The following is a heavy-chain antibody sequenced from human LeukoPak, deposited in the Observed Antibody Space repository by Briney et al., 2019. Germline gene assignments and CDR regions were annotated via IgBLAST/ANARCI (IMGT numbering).Heavy chain of an antibody. CDR2: INPNSGGT. V-gene: IGHV1-2*02. J-gene: IGHJ4*02. CDR3: AILRSSSSWYFDY. CDR1: GYTFTGYY. Sequence: GASVKASCKASGYTFTGYYMHWVRQAPGQGLEWMGWINPNSGGTNYAQKFQGRVTMTRDTSISTAYMELSRLRSDDTAVYYCAILRSSSSWYFDYWGQGTLVTVSS. D-gene: IGHD6-13*01.